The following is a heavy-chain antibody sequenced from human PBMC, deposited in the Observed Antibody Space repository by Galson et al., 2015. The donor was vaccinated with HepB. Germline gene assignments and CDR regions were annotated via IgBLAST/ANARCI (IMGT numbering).Heavy chain of an antibody. J-gene: IGHJ1*01. CDR1: GFTFSSYW. V-gene: IGHV3-7*01. CDR2: IREDGDEI. D-gene: IGHD2-21*02. CDR3: ARGPLYCGADCYSYFPH. Sequence: SLRLSCAASGFTFSSYWMSWVRQAPGKGLEWVANIREDGDEIYYVDSVKGRFTISRDNAKNSLYLQMNSLRVEDTAVYYCARGPLYCGADCYSYFPHWGQGTLVTVSS.